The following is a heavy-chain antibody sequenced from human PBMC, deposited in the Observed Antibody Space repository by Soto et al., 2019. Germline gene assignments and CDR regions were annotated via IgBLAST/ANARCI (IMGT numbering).Heavy chain of an antibody. V-gene: IGHV3-23*01. CDR2: ISGGGFST. J-gene: IGHJ4*02. CDR1: GCTFTNHD. CDR3: AKPHLLQTFFDS. Sequence: SGGSLRLSCAAAGCTFTNHDMTWVRQAPEKGLEWVSTISGGGFSTYYADSVKGRFTISRDNSRNTVSLQMNSLRAEDTAVYFCAKPHLLQTFFDSWGQGTLLTV. D-gene: IGHD2-15*01.